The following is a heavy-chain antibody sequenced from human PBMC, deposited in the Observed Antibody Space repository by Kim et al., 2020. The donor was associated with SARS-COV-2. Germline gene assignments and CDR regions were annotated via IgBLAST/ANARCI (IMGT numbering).Heavy chain of an antibody. V-gene: IGHV5-51*01. Sequence: DSPSFEGQVTTAADKSTSTAYLQWSSLKASDTAIYYCARRDYNSGWFFDLWGQGTLVTVSS. D-gene: IGHD6-19*01. CDR3: ARRDYNSGWFFDL. J-gene: IGHJ4*02.